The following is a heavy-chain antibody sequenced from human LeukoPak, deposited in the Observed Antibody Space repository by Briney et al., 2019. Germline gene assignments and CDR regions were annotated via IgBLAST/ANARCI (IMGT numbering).Heavy chain of an antibody. D-gene: IGHD3-3*01. CDR3: TTDPIYDFWSGYYYFDY. V-gene: IGHV3-15*01. CDR1: GFTFSNAW. Sequence: GSLRLSCAASGFTFSNAWMSWVRQAPGKGPEWVGRIKSKTDGGTTDYAAPVKGRFTISRDDSKNTLYLQMNSLKTEDTAVYYCTTDPIYDFWSGYYYFDYWGQGTLVTVSS. CDR2: IKSKTDGGTT. J-gene: IGHJ4*02.